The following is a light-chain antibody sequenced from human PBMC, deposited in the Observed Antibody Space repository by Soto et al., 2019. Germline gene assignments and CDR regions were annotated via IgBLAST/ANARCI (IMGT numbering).Light chain of an antibody. CDR1: QALNTR. CDR3: HQRQSWPRT. V-gene: IGKV3-11*01. Sequence: ENVLRHSPATLSAFTGDRVTLSCRASQALNTRLAWYQHKPGQAPRLLIYLTSNRAAGVPSRFSAWGSETDFTLTISDVQPEDFAVYYCHQRQSWPRTFGQGTKVDIK. CDR2: LTS. J-gene: IGKJ1*01.